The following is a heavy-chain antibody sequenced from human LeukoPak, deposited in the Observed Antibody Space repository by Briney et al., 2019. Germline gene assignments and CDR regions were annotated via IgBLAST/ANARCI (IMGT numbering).Heavy chain of an antibody. J-gene: IGHJ4*02. V-gene: IGHV4-59*01. CDR1: GGSISSYY. CDR2: IYYSGST. Sequence: SETLSLTCTVSGGSISSYYWSWIRQPPGKGLEWIGYIYYSGSTNYNPSLKSRVTISVDTSKNQFSLKLSSVTAADTAVYYCARYPFDGYNYYFDYWGQGTLVTVAS. D-gene: IGHD5-24*01. CDR3: ARYPFDGYNYYFDY.